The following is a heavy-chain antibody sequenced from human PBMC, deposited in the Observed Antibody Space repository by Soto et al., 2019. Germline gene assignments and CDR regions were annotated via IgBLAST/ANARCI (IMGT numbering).Heavy chain of an antibody. Sequence: GGSLRLSCAASGFTFSTYDMNWVRQAPGRGLEWVSYISGSTGTIYYADSVKGRFTISRDNAKNSLYLQMNSLRAEDTAVYYCARGGTYNWNYPKFDPWGQGTLVTVSS. CDR3: ARGGTYNWNYPKFDP. D-gene: IGHD1-7*01. CDR1: GFTFSTYD. J-gene: IGHJ5*02. CDR2: ISGSTGTI. V-gene: IGHV3-48*01.